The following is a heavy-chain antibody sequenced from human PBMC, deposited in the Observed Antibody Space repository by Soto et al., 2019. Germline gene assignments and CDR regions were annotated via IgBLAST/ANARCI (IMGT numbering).Heavy chain of an antibody. V-gene: IGHV3-23*01. D-gene: IGHD2-2*01. CDR2: LSRRGFGQ. CDR1: GFTFNNYA. Sequence: EVQLLESGGDLVQPGGSLRLSCAASGFTFNNYALTWVRQVPGKGLEWVSGLSRRGFGQHYPESGKGRFTISRDNIKNEVYRHMISLRAEDTAVDDWARDRAVYCSICISLDDGDIWGQGTLVTVSS. CDR3: ARDRAVYCSICISLDDGDI. J-gene: IGHJ3*02.